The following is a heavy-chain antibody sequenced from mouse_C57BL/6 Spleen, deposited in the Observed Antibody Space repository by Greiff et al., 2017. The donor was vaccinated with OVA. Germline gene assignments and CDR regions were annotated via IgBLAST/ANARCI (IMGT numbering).Heavy chain of an antibody. D-gene: IGHD2-5*01. CDR2: IYPRDGST. Sequence: VKLMESGPELVKPGASVKLSCKASGYTFTSYDINWVKQRPGQGLEWIGWIYPRDGSTKYNEKFKGKATLTVDTSSSTAYMELHSLTSEDSAVYCCARSEGDYSNSVAYWGQGTLVTVSA. J-gene: IGHJ3*01. V-gene: IGHV1-85*01. CDR1: GYTFTSYD. CDR3: ARSEGDYSNSVAY.